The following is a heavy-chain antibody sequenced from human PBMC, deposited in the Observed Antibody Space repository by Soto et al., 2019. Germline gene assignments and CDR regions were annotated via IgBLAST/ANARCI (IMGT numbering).Heavy chain of an antibody. V-gene: IGHV4-39*01. D-gene: IGHD3-22*01. Sequence: QLHLQESGPGLVKPSETLSLTCTVSGGSISSSSYYWGWIRQPPGKGLEWIGNVDYGGSTYYHPSRKSRVTISVETSKSQFSLKLSAVTAAATAVYYCAGGDYYHSSGYYFYYYTMDVWGQGTTVTVSS. CDR2: VDYGGST. CDR1: GGSISSSSYY. J-gene: IGHJ6*02. CDR3: AGGDYYHSSGYYFYYYTMDV.